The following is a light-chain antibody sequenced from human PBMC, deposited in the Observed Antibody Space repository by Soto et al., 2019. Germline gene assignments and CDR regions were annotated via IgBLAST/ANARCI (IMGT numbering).Light chain of an antibody. V-gene: IGKV3-20*01. CDR2: DAS. CDR3: QQYGSSPLT. J-gene: IGKJ4*01. CDR1: ESVSSSY. Sequence: EIVLTQSPGTLSLSPGERATLSCRASESVSSSYLAWYQQKPGQAPRLLIYDASSRATGIPDRFSGSGSGTDFTLTVSRLEPEDFALYYCQQYGSSPLTFGGGTKVDI.